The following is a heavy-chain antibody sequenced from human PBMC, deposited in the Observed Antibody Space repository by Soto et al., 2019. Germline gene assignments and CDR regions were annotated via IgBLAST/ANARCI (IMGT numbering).Heavy chain of an antibody. Sequence: EVQLVESGGGLVKPGGSLRLSCAASGFIFSSYTMNWVRQAPGKGLEWVSSISASSTYIYYADSLKGRFTISRDNAYNSLYLQMNSLRGEYTAVYYCARGWLRYPWMYWGQGTLVTLCS. CDR1: GFIFSSYT. CDR3: ARGWLRYPWMY. J-gene: IGHJ4*02. D-gene: IGHD5-12*01. V-gene: IGHV3-21*01. CDR2: ISASSTYI.